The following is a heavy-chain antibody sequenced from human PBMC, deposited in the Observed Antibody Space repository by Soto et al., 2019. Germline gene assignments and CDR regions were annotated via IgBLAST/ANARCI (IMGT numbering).Heavy chain of an antibody. J-gene: IGHJ5*02. V-gene: IGHV1-2*04. D-gene: IGHD5-12*01. CDR1: GYTFTGYY. CDR2: INPNSGGT. Sequence: ASVKVSCKASGYTFTGYYMHWVRQAPGQGLEWMGWINPNSGGTNYAQKFQGWVTMTRDTSISTAYMELSRLRSDDTAVYYCARASPSEYSGYDPKQEYNWFDPWGQGTLVTVSS. CDR3: ARASPSEYSGYDPKQEYNWFDP.